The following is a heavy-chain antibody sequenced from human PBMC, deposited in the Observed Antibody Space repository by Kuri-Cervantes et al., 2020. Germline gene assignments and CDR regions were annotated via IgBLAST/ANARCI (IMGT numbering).Heavy chain of an antibody. CDR3: ARVAGITIFGVVTRDWFDP. CDR1: GFTFSSYS. J-gene: IGHJ5*02. D-gene: IGHD3-3*01. CDR2: ISSSSSYI. Sequence: GGSLRLSCAASGFTFSSYSVNWVRQAPGKGLEWVSSISSSSSYIYYADSVKGRFTISRDNAKNSLYLQMNSLRAEDTAVYYCARVAGITIFGVVTRDWFDPWGQGTLVTVSS. V-gene: IGHV3-21*01.